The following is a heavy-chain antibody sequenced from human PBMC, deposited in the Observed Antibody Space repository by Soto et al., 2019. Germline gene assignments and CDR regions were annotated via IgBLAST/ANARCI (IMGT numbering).Heavy chain of an antibody. D-gene: IGHD1-20*01. CDR2: VYYSGST. Sequence: SETLSLTCTVSGGSISTYYWTWIRQPPGKGLEWIGCVYYSGSTNYNPSLKSRVTISADTSNNQFSLKLSSVTAADTAVYYCARRLAHNPRYYFDYWGLGTLVTVSS. CDR1: GGSISTYY. CDR3: ARRLAHNPRYYFDY. V-gene: IGHV4-59*08. J-gene: IGHJ4*01.